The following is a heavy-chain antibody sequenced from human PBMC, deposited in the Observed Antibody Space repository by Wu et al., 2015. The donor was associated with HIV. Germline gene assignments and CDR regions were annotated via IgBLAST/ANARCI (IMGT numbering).Heavy chain of an antibody. J-gene: IGHJ6*04. D-gene: IGHD7-27*01. CDR3: ARGHLEVGSNNWGERVSSYNLDV. Sequence: QVQLVQSGAEVKKPGSSVKVSCKASGATFGTYGFNWVRQAPGGGLEWMGRITPMFGKPNYAQKFLGRVTITADGSTNTAYMELTCLRSEDTGTYFCARGHLEVGSNNWGERVSSYNLDVWGNGTVVTVSS. V-gene: IGHV1-69*13. CDR1: GATFGTYG. CDR2: ITPMFGKP.